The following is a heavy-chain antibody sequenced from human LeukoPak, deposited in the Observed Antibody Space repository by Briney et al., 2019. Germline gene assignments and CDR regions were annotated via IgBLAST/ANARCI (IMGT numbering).Heavy chain of an antibody. CDR2: IYSGGST. CDR3: ARESSGYFDY. J-gene: IGHJ4*02. Sequence: GGSLRLSCAASGFTVSSNDMSWVRQAPGKGLEWVSIIYSGGSTYYADSVKGRFTISRHNSKNTLYLQMNSLRAEDTAVYYCARESSGYFDYWGQGTLVTVSS. D-gene: IGHD3-22*01. V-gene: IGHV3-53*01. CDR1: GFTVSSND.